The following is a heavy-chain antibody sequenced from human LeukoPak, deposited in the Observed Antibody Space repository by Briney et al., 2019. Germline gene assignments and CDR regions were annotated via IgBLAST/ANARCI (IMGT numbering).Heavy chain of an antibody. CDR2: ISGRGGST. D-gene: IGHD6-6*01. Sequence: PGGSLRLSCAASGFTFSSYAMSWVRQAPGKGLEWVSAISGRGGSTYYADSVKGRFTISRDNSKNTLYLQMNSLRAEDTAVYYCAKDLEYSSSSDLHYWGQGTLVTVSS. CDR3: AKDLEYSSSSDLHY. J-gene: IGHJ4*02. CDR1: GFTFSSYA. V-gene: IGHV3-23*01.